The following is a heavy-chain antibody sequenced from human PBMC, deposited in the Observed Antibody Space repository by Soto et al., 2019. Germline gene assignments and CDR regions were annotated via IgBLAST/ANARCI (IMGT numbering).Heavy chain of an antibody. J-gene: IGHJ3*02. V-gene: IGHV3-48*02. CDR2: ISSSSSTI. Sequence: EVQLVESGGGLVQPGGSLRLSCAASGFTFSSYSMNWVRQAPGKGLEWVSYISSSSSTIYYADTVKGRFTIYRDNAKNSLYLQMNSLRDEDTAVDYCARQWELLHDAFDIWGQGTMVTVSS. CDR1: GFTFSSYS. CDR3: ARQWELLHDAFDI. D-gene: IGHD1-26*01.